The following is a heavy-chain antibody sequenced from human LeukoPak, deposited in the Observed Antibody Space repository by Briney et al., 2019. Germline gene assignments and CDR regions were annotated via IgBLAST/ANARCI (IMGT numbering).Heavy chain of an antibody. Sequence: ASVKVSCKASGGTFSSYAIGWVRQAPGQGLEWMGGIIPIFGTANYAQKFQGRVTITADESTSTAYMELSSLRSEDTAVYYCARGPTGIVGATTFDYWGQGTLVTVSS. J-gene: IGHJ4*02. CDR2: IIPIFGTA. V-gene: IGHV1-69*13. D-gene: IGHD1-26*01. CDR1: GGTFSSYA. CDR3: ARGPTGIVGATTFDY.